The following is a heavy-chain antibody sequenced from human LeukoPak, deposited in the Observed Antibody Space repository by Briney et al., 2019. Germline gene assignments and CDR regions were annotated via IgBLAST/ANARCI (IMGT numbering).Heavy chain of an antibody. CDR2: IYYSGST. CDR3: ARFGSGSYTPPDYYYYMDV. Sequence: SETLSLTCTVSGGSISSGNYYWGWIRQPPGEGLEWIGSIYYSGSTYYNPSLKSRVTISIDTSKNQFSLKLSSVTAADTAVYYCARFGSGSYTPPDYYYYMDVWGKGTTVTISS. V-gene: IGHV4-39*01. CDR1: GGSISSGNYY. J-gene: IGHJ6*03. D-gene: IGHD3-10*01.